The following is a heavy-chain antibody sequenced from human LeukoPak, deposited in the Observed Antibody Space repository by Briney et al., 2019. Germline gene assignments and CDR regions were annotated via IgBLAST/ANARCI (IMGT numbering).Heavy chain of an antibody. J-gene: IGHJ6*03. Sequence: GGSLRLSCAASGFTYSSYAMSWVRQAPGKGLEWVSAISGSGGSTYYADSVKGRFTISRDNSKNTLYLQMNSLRAEDTAVYYCASPLLGGPTTKYYYMDVWGKGTTVTVSS. CDR2: ISGSGGST. V-gene: IGHV3-23*01. CDR1: GFTYSSYA. CDR3: ASPLLGGPTTKYYYMDV. D-gene: IGHD1-26*01.